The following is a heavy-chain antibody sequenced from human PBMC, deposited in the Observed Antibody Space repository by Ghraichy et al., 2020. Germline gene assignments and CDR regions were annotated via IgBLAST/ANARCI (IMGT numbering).Heavy chain of an antibody. CDR3: ASGVRGVTRHFDY. Sequence: SQTLSLTCTVSGGSISSGDYYWSWIRQPPGKGLEWIGYIYYSGSTYYNPSLKSRVTISVDTSKNQFSLKLSSVTAADTAVYYCASGVRGVTRHFDYWGQGTLVTVSS. CDR1: GGSISSGDYY. CDR2: IYYSGST. J-gene: IGHJ4*02. D-gene: IGHD3-10*01. V-gene: IGHV4-30-4*01.